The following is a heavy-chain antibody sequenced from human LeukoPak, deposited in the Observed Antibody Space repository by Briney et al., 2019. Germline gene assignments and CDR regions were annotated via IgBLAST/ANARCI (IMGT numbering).Heavy chain of an antibody. V-gene: IGHV4-39*01. CDR1: GDSISSSRFY. Sequence: PSETLSLTCTVSGDSISSSRFYWAWIRQPPGKGLEWIGSIVYTGRTFYNPSLKSRVTISVDTSNNKFSLRLGSVTASDPAVYYCARRDVGATIDYWGQGTLVTVSS. J-gene: IGHJ4*02. CDR2: IVYTGRT. D-gene: IGHD1-26*01. CDR3: ARRDVGATIDY.